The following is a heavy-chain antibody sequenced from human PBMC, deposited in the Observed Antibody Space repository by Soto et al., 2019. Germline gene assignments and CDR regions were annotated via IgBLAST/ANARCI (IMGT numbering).Heavy chain of an antibody. J-gene: IGHJ4*02. V-gene: IGHV1-69*13. CDR3: ARERPFFDSGGYHENYFDF. Sequence: SVKVSCKASGGTFSSYAISWVRQAPGQGLEWMGGIIPIFGTANYAQKFQGRVTITAEESTSTAYMELSSMRSADTAVYYCARERPFFDSGGYHENYFDFWGQGTLVTVSS. CDR1: GGTFSSYA. D-gene: IGHD3-22*01. CDR2: IIPIFGTA.